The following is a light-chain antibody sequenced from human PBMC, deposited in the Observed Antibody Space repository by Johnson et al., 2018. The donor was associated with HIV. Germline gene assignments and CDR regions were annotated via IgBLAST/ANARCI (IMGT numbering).Light chain of an antibody. V-gene: IGLV1-51*02. CDR2: ENN. CDR1: SSNIGNNY. CDR3: GTWDSSLSGGV. Sequence: QSVLTQPPSVSAAPGQKVTISCSGSSSNIGNNYVSWYQQLPGTAPKLLIYENNKRPSGIPDRLSGSKSGTSATLGITGHQTGDEANYYCGTWDSSLSGGVFGTGPKVTVL. J-gene: IGLJ1*01.